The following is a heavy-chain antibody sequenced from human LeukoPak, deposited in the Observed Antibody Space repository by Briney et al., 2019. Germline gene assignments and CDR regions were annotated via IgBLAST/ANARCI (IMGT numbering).Heavy chain of an antibody. Sequence: GGSLRLSCAASGFTFDDYAMHWVRQAPGKGLEWVSGISWNSGSIGYADSVKGRFTISRDSAKNSLYLQMNSLRAEDTAVYYCAGGVAVDTGVDYWGQGTLVTVSS. CDR1: GFTFDDYA. J-gene: IGHJ4*02. CDR3: AGGVAVDTGVDY. D-gene: IGHD5-18*01. CDR2: ISWNSGSI. V-gene: IGHV3-9*01.